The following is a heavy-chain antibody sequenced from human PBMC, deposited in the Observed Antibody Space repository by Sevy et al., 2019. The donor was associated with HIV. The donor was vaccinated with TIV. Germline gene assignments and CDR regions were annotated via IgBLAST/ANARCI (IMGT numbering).Heavy chain of an antibody. CDR1: GFSLNTSGVG. D-gene: IGHD1-26*01. CDR2: IYWDDDK. Sequence: SGPTLVKPTQTLTLTCTFSGFSLNTSGVGVGWIRQPPGKALEWLALIYWDDDKRYRPSLKNRLTITKDTSKNQVVLTMTNIDPVDTATYYCAWFARWELLFYFDHWGQGTLVTVSS. CDR3: AWFARWELLFYFDH. J-gene: IGHJ4*02. V-gene: IGHV2-5*02.